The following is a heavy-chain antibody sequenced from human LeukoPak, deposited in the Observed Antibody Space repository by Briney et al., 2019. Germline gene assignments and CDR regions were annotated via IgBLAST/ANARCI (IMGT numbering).Heavy chain of an antibody. D-gene: IGHD2-2*01. CDR1: GFTFSSYN. J-gene: IGHJ4*02. Sequence: PGGSLRLSCAASGFTFSSYNMNWVRQAPGKGLEWVSSISGASTYIYYADSLKGRFTISRDNAKNSLYLQMNSLRAEDTAVYYCADYCRTASCSAPFQWGQGTLVTVSS. V-gene: IGHV3-21*01. CDR2: ISGASTYI. CDR3: ADYCRTASCSAPFQ.